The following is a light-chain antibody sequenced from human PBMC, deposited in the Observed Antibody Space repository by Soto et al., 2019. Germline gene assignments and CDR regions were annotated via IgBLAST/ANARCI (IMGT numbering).Light chain of an antibody. CDR2: EVR. Sequence: QSVLTQPASVSGSPGQSITIACTGTNRDVGSYNLVSWYQQRPGEAPKLIISEVRNRPSGISYRFTGSKSGNTASLTISGLQAEDEADYYCSSYTSSNTPYVFGTGTKVTVL. V-gene: IGLV2-14*01. CDR3: SSYTSSNTPYV. CDR1: NRDVGSYNL. J-gene: IGLJ1*01.